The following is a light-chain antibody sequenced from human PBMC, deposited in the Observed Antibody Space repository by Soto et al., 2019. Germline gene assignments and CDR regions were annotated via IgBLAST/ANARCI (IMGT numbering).Light chain of an antibody. J-gene: IGKJ3*01. Sequence: EMVMKPSPATLSVSAGERATLSCRASQSVRRNLGWYQQKPGQAPRLLIYGASTRATGIPARFSGSGSGTEFTLTISSLQSEDFAVYCCQQYNNWPFTFGPGTKVDIK. CDR1: QSVRRN. CDR3: QQYNNWPFT. CDR2: GAS. V-gene: IGKV3-15*01.